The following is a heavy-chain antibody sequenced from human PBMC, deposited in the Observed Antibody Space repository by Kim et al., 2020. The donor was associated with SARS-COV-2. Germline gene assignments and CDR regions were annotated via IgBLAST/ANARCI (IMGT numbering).Heavy chain of an antibody. CDR2: ISGSGGST. J-gene: IGHJ6*03. D-gene: IGHD5-12*01. V-gene: IGHV3-23*01. CDR3: AKTGYSGYAGTSSYYYYYMDV. Sequence: GGSLRLSCAASGFTFSSYAMSWVRQAPGKGLEWVSAISGSGGSTYYADSVKGRFTISRDNSKNTLYLQMNSLRAEDTAVYYCAKTGYSGYAGTSSYYYYYMDVWGKGTTVTVSS. CDR1: GFTFSSYA.